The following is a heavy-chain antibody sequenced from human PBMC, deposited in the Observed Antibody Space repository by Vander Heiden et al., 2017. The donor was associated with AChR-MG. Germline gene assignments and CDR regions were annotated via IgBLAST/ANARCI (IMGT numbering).Heavy chain of an antibody. V-gene: IGHV4-31*02. CDR2: IYYSGST. CDR3: ATYLPRGPSGTLDWYFDL. J-gene: IGHJ2*01. CDR1: GGSIGTGCYC. Sequence: QLQLQECRPGLVKPSQTLSLTRTLPGGSIGTGCYCWSWIRQHPGKGLEWIGYIYYSGSTYYNPSLKSRVTISVDTSKNQFSLKLSSVTAADTAVYYCATYLPRGPSGTLDWYFDLWGRGTLVTVSS.